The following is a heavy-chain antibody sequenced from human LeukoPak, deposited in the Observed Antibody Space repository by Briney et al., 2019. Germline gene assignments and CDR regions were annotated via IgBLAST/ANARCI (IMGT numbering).Heavy chain of an antibody. CDR3: ARDGMPSGGSSSWLDV. CDR2: ISPHNGNT. V-gene: IGHV1-18*01. J-gene: IGHJ6*02. Sequence: ASVKVSCKASGYTFTSRGISWVRQAPGQGLEWMGWISPHNGNTKYVQRLQGRVTMTADTSTSTAYMELRSLRSDDAAVYYCARDGMPSGGSSSWLDVWGQGTTVTVSS. D-gene: IGHD6-13*01. CDR1: GYTFTSRG.